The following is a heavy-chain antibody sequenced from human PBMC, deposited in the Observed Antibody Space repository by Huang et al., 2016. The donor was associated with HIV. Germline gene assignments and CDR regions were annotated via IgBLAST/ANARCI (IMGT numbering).Heavy chain of an antibody. CDR3: ARHFSYYDSSGYTPWDAFDI. CDR1: GGSITSSSYY. V-gene: IGHV4-39*01. D-gene: IGHD3-22*01. J-gene: IGHJ3*02. CDR2: IYYRGST. Sequence: QLQLQGSGPGLVKPSETLSLTCTVSGGSITSSSYYWGWIRQPPGKGMEWVGSIYYRGSTDYNPSLKSRVPVSGDTSKYQFSLKLSSVTAADTAVYYCARHFSYYDSSGYTPWDAFDIWGQGTMVTVSS.